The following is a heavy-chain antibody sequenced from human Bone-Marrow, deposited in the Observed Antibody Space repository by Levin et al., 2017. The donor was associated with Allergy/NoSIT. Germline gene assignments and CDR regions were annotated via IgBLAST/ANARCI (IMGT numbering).Heavy chain of an antibody. J-gene: IGHJ4*02. V-gene: IGHV3-7*01. CDR2: IKKDGSEK. CDR3: ARDFTSGQDYYDSSGYLD. Sequence: GGSLRLSCAASGFSFDRYWMSWVRQAPGKGLEWVANIKKDGSEKYYLDSVKGRFTISRDNTKNSLYLQMNSLRAEDTAVYHCARDFTSGQDYYDSSGYLDWGQGTLVTVSS. D-gene: IGHD3-22*01. CDR1: GFSFDRYW.